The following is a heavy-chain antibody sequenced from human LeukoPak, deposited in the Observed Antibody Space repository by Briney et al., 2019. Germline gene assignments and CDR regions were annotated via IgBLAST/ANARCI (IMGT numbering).Heavy chain of an antibody. V-gene: IGHV4-34*01. CDR1: GGSFSGYY. CDR2: INHSGST. Sequence: SETLSLTCAVYGGSFSGYYWSWIRQPPGKGLEWIGEINHSGSTNYNPSLKSRVTISVDTSKNQFSLKLSSVTAADTAVYYCVRGFRYWGQGTLVTVSS. J-gene: IGHJ4*02. CDR3: VRGFRY.